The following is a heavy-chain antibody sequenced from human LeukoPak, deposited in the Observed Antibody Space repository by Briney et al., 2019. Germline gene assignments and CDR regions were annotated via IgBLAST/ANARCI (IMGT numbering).Heavy chain of an antibody. V-gene: IGHV1-69*04. CDR2: IIPILDTP. Sequence: ASVKVSCKASGGTFSSYAFNWVRQAPGQGLEWMGRIIPILDTPNYAQKFQGRVTITADKSTSTAYMELSSLRSEDTAVYYCARDLTSYYYDNNGAFDFWGQGTLVTVSS. CDR1: GGTFSSYA. D-gene: IGHD3-22*01. CDR3: ARDLTSYYYDNNGAFDF. J-gene: IGHJ4*02.